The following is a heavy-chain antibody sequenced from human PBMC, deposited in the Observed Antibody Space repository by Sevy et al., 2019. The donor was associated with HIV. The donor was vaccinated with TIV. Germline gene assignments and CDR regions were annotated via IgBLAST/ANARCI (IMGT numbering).Heavy chain of an antibody. J-gene: IGHJ4*02. V-gene: IGHV4-59*01. CDR2: IYYSGST. Sequence: SETLSLTCTVSGGSISSYYWSWIRQPPGKGLEWIGYIYYSGSTNYNPSLKSRVTISVDTSKNQFSLKLSSVTAADTAVYYCARDASSGVFFDYWGQGTLVTVSS. CDR3: ARDASSGVFFDY. D-gene: IGHD3-22*01. CDR1: GGSISSYY.